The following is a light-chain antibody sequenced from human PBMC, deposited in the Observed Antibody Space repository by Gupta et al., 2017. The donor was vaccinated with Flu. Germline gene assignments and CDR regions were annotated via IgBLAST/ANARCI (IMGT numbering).Light chain of an antibody. CDR3: SAWDSSLNGAV. CDR1: SNNVGNPV. J-gene: IGLJ3*02. Sequence: NSNNVGNPVAALLQQHQGHPPKVLSGKDNQRPSGISERFSASRSGNAALLTITVLPPEDEADYCCSAWDSSLNGAVFGGGTKVTVL. V-gene: IGLV10-54*04. CDR2: KDN.